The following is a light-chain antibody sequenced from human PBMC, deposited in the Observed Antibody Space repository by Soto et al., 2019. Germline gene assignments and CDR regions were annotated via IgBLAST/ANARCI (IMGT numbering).Light chain of an antibody. CDR2: AAS. V-gene: IGKV1-39*01. CDR3: QQRET. J-gene: IGKJ1*01. Sequence: DIQMTQSPSSLSASVGDRVTITCRASQSISSYFNWYQQKPGKATKLLIYAASSLQSGVPSRFSGSGSGTDFTLTISSLQPEDFATYYCQQRETFGQGTKLEIK. CDR1: QSISSY.